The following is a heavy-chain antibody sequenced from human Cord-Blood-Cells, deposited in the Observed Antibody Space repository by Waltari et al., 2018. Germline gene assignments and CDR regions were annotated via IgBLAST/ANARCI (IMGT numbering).Heavy chain of an antibody. V-gene: IGHV4-30-2*01. J-gene: IGHJ6*02. Sequence: QLQLQESGSGLVKPSQTLSLTCAVSGGSISSGGYSWSWIRQPPGKGLEWIGYIYHSGSTSYNPSLKSRVTISADRSKNQFSLKLGSVTAADTSVYYCARGVTIFGVVMNYGMDVWGQGTTVTVSS. D-gene: IGHD3-3*01. CDR3: ARGVTIFGVVMNYGMDV. CDR1: GGSISSGGYS. CDR2: IYHSGST.